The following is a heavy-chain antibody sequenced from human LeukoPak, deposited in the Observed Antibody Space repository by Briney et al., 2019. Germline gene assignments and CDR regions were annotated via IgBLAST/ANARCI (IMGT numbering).Heavy chain of an antibody. CDR3: ARVPSHRTGYGSGISGY. J-gene: IGHJ4*02. D-gene: IGHD3-10*01. Sequence: ASVKVSCKASGYTFTGYYMHWVRQAPGQGLEWMGSTNPNSGGTNYAQKFQGRVTMTRDTSISTAYMELSRLRSDDTAVYYCARVPSHRTGYGSGISGYWGQGTLVTVSS. CDR2: TNPNSGGT. V-gene: IGHV1-2*02. CDR1: GYTFTGYY.